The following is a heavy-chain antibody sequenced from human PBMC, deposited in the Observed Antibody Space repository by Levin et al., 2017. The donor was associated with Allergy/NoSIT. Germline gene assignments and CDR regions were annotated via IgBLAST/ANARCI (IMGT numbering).Heavy chain of an antibody. CDR2: IYYDGST. CDR1: GGSISSYY. CDR3: ARGGGIVEY. J-gene: IGHJ4*02. V-gene: IGHV4-59*08. D-gene: IGHD6-13*01. Sequence: PSETLSLSCTVSGGSISSYYWSWIRQPPGKGLEWIGYIYYDGSTNYNPSLKSRVTISVDTSKNQFSLKLSSVTAADTAVYYCARGGGIVEYWGQGTLVTVSS.